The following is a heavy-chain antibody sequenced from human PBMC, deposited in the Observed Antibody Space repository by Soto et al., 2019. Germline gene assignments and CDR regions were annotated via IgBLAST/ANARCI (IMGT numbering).Heavy chain of an antibody. V-gene: IGHV3-49*03. CDR3: TRDRYCTNGGCYPTRSFDY. J-gene: IGHJ4*02. CDR2: IRSKAYGGTT. Sequence: PGGSLRLSCTASGFTFGDYAMSWFLQAPWKGLEWVGFIRSKAYGGTTEYAASVKGRFTISRDDSKSIAYLQMNSLKTEDTAVYYCTRDRYCTNGGCYPTRSFDYWGQGTLVTVSS. D-gene: IGHD2-8*01. CDR1: GFTFGDYA.